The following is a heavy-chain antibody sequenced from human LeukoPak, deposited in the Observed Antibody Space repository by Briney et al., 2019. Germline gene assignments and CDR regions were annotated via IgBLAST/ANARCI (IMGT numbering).Heavy chain of an antibody. CDR1: GGSISSGGYP. Sequence: SETLSLTCAVSGGSISSGGYPWSWIRQPPGKGLEWIGYIYYSGSTYYNPSLKSRVTISVDRSKNQFSLKLSSVTAADTAVYYCARGYCSGGSCYSSYYYSYMDVWGKGTTVTVSS. CDR3: ARGYCSGGSCYSSYYYSYMDV. D-gene: IGHD2-15*01. J-gene: IGHJ6*03. V-gene: IGHV4-30-4*07. CDR2: IYYSGST.